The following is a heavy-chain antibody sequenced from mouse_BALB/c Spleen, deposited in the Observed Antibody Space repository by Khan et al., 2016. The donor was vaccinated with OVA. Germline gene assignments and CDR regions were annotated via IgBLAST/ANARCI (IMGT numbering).Heavy chain of an antibody. J-gene: IGHJ3*01. V-gene: IGHV14-1*02. CDR3: AGSGYEAWFAY. CDR1: GFNIKDYY. D-gene: IGHD3-1*01. Sequence: MPLEESGAELVRPGALVKLSCRASGFNIKDYYMHWVKQRPEQGLEWIGWIDPENGNTIYDPKFQGKASITADTSSNTAYLHLSSLASEDTAVYYCAGSGYEAWFAYWGHGTLVTVSA. CDR2: IDPENGNT.